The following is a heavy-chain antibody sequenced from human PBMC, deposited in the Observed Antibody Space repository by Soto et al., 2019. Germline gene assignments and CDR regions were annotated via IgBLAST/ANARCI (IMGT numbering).Heavy chain of an antibody. Sequence: QVQLVQSGAEVKKPGASVKVSCKASGYTFSAYGINWVRQAPGQGLEWVAWISAHNGNTKYAQKLQGRVTMTTDTSTSTAYMELRSRRSDDTAVYYCARADYCSGGSCYPGTTDYWGQGTLVTVSS. CDR1: GYTFSAYG. J-gene: IGHJ4*02. D-gene: IGHD2-15*01. V-gene: IGHV1-18*01. CDR2: ISAHNGNT. CDR3: ARADYCSGGSCYPGTTDY.